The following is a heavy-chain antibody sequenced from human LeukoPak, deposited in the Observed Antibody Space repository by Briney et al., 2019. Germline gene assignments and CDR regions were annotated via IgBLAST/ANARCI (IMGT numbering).Heavy chain of an antibody. J-gene: IGHJ6*02. CDR3: ARVGYYYYGMDV. V-gene: IGHV1-2*02. CDR1: GYTFTDYY. Sequence: ASVKVSCKASGYTFTDYYMHWVRQAPGQGLEWMGWINPNSGATNYAQEFQGRVTMTRDTSISTAYMELSRLRSDDTAVYYCARVGYYYYGMDVWGQGTTVTVSS. CDR2: INPNSGAT.